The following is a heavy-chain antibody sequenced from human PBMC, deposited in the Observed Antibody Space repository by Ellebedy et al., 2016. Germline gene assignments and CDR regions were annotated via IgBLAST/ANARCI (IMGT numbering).Heavy chain of an antibody. CDR3: ARSWPAAISG. D-gene: IGHD2-2*01. J-gene: IGHJ4*02. CDR2: INPNSGGT. V-gene: IGHV1-2*02. Sequence: ASVKVSCXASGYTFTGYYMHWVRQAPGQGLEWMGWINPNSGGTNYAQKFQGRVTMTRNTSISTAYMELSSLRSEDTAVYYCARSWPAAISGWGQGTLVTVSS. CDR1: GYTFTGYY.